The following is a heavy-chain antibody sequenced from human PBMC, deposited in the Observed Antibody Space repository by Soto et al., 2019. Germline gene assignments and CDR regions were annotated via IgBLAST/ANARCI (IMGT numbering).Heavy chain of an antibody. D-gene: IGHD4-17*01. CDR1: GFTFSSYG. CDR2: ISYDGSNK. V-gene: IGHV3-30*18. CDR3: AKDLVHGDYGEYYYYYYGMDV. Sequence: GGSLRLSCAASGFTFSSYGMHWVRQAPGKGLEWVAVISYDGSNKYYADSVKGRFTISRDNSKNTLYLQMNSLRAEDTAVYYCAKDLVHGDYGEYYYYYYGMDVWGQGTTVTSP. J-gene: IGHJ6*02.